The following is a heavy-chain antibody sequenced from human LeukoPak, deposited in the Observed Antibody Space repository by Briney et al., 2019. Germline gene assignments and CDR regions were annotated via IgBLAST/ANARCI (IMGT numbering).Heavy chain of an antibody. V-gene: IGHV3-21*01. Sequence: GGSLRLSCAASGFTFSTYSLNWVRQAPGKGLEWVSSISSSSDDIHCIDSVKGRFTISRDNAKNSLFLQMNSLRAEDTAVYYCARGDDILTGYYGFDSWGQGTLVTVSS. J-gene: IGHJ4*02. CDR2: ISSSSDDI. CDR3: ARGDDILTGYYGFDS. CDR1: GFTFSTYS. D-gene: IGHD3-9*01.